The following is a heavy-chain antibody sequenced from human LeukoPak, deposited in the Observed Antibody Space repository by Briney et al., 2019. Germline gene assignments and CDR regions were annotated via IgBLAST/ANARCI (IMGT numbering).Heavy chain of an antibody. Sequence: GGSLRLSCAASGFTFSSYAMSWVRQAPGKGLEWVSAISGSGGSTYYADSVKGRFTISRDNSKNTLYLQMNSLRAEDTAVYYCAKSLEPWDSYGDYEESYYYGMDVWGQGTTVTVSS. CDR2: ISGSGGST. J-gene: IGHJ6*02. CDR3: AKSLEPWDSYGDYEESYYYGMDV. D-gene: IGHD4-17*01. CDR1: GFTFSSYA. V-gene: IGHV3-23*01.